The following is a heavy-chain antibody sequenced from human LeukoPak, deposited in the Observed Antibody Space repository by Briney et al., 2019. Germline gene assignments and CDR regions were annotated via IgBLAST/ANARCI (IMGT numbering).Heavy chain of an antibody. CDR1: GYTFTSYY. V-gene: IGHV1-46*01. CDR3: ARSDSMDV. Sequence: GASVKVSCKASGYTFTSYYMHWVRQAPGQGLEWMGIINPSGGSTSYTQKFQGRVTMTTDTSTSTAYMELRSLRSDDTAVYYCARSDSMDVWGQGTTVTVSS. CDR2: INPSGGST. D-gene: IGHD3-3*01. J-gene: IGHJ6*02.